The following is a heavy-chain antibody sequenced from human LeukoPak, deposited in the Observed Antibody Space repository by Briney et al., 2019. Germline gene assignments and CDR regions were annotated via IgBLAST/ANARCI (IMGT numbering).Heavy chain of an antibody. D-gene: IGHD5-12*01. Sequence: ASVKVSCKASGYTFTEHYIHWVRQAPGQGFEWMGWINPNTGGTDYAQKFQDRIAISTYTSISTAYMELSRLRSDDTALYYCARDLATIDGIAWYYFENWGQGTLVTVS. CDR2: INPNTGGT. V-gene: IGHV1-2*02. CDR3: ARDLATIDGIAWYYFEN. J-gene: IGHJ4*02. CDR1: GYTFTEHY.